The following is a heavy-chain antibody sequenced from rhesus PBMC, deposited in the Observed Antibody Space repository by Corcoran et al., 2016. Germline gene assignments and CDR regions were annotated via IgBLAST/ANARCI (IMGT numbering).Heavy chain of an antibody. D-gene: IGHD1-44*01. CDR1: GGSISSIY. Sequence: QLQLQESGPGLVKPSETLSVTCAVSGGSISSIYWSWIRQAPGKGLGWTGYIYGSASSTRYHPSLPIRVPLSVDTSKNQLSRKLTSVTAADTAVYYCASFSSGNYLDYWGQGVLVTVSS. V-gene: IGHV4-169*01. CDR2: IYGSASST. J-gene: IGHJ4*01. CDR3: ASFSSGNYLDY.